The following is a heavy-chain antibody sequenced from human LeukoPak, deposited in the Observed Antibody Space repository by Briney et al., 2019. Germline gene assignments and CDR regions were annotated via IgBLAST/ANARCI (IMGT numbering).Heavy chain of an antibody. D-gene: IGHD1-26*01. J-gene: IGHJ4*02. CDR2: IYYSGST. Sequence: SETLSLTCTVSGGSISSSSYYWGWIRQPPGKGLEWIGSIYYSGSTYYNPSLKSRVTISVDTSKNQFSLKLSSVTAADTAVYYCARDHSGSYSLHPTDYWGQGTLVTVSS. CDR3: ARDHSGSYSLHPTDY. V-gene: IGHV4-39*02. CDR1: GGSISSSSYY.